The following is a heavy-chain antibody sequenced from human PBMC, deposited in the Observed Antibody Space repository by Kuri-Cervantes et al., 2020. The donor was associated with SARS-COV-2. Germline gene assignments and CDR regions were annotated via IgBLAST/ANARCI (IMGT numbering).Heavy chain of an antibody. J-gene: IGHJ5*02. D-gene: IGHD4-11*01. CDR1: GYSISSGYY. V-gene: IGHV4-38-2*02. Sequence: GSLRLSCTVSGYSISSGYYWGWIRQPPGKGLEWIGSIYHSGSTYYDPSLKSRVTISVDTSKNQFSLKLSPVTAADTAVYYCARGGDYSNWFDPWGQGTLVTVSS. CDR3: ARGGDYSNWFDP. CDR2: IYHSGST.